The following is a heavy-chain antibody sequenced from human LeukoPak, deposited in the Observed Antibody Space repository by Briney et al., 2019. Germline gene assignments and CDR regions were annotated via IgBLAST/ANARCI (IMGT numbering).Heavy chain of an antibody. J-gene: IGHJ5*02. CDR3: ARGGTIFGVVIIHGNWFDP. V-gene: IGHV4-34*01. Sequence: SETLSLTCAVYGGSFSGYYWSWIRQPPGKGLEWIGEINHSGSTNYNPSLKSRVTISVDTSKNQFSLKLSSVPAADTAVYYCARGGTIFGVVIIHGNWFDPWGQGTLVTVSS. D-gene: IGHD3-3*01. CDR1: GGSFSGYY. CDR2: INHSGST.